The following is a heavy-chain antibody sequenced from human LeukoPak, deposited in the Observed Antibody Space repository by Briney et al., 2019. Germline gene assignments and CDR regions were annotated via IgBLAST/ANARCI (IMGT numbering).Heavy chain of an antibody. V-gene: IGHV3-23*01. Sequence: GGSLRLSCAASGFTFSNYAMHWVRQAPGKGLEWVSLISGSGATTYYAESVKGRFTISRDNSKNTLYLQMTSLGAEDTAVYYCAKDHIWNGIAIYGVTEDWGQGTLVTVSS. CDR1: GFTFSNYA. CDR3: AKDHIWNGIAIYGVTED. CDR2: ISGSGATT. D-gene: IGHD3-3*01. J-gene: IGHJ4*02.